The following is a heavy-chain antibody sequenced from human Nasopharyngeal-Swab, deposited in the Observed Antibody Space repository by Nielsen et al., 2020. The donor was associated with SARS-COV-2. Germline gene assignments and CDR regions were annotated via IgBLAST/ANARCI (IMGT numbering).Heavy chain of an antibody. V-gene: IGHV1-18*01. Sequence: AAVKVSCKASRYTLSSYGITWVRQAPGQGLEWMGWSSVYDGKIKYAENLQGRVTMTTDTSTTTAYMELSSLRSDDTAVYYCARDESSSWTFYDYYGMDVWGQGTTVTVSS. CDR2: SSVYDGKI. J-gene: IGHJ6*02. CDR3: ARDESSSWTFYDYYGMDV. CDR1: RYTLSSYG. D-gene: IGHD6-13*01.